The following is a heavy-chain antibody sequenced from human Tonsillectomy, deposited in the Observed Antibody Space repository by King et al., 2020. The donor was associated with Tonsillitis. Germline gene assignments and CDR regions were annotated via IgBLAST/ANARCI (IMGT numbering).Heavy chain of an antibody. D-gene: IGHD5-18*01. J-gene: IGHJ2*01. Sequence: VQLQESGPGLLKPSETLSLTCTVSGGSISSHYWSWIRQPAGKGLEWIGRIYTSGSTSYNPSLKSRVTMSVDTSKNQFSLKLSSVAAADTAVYYCARSQLWSTYWYFDLWGRGTLVTVSS. V-gene: IGHV4-4*07. CDR3: ARSQLWSTYWYFDL. CDR1: GGSISSHY. CDR2: IYTSGST.